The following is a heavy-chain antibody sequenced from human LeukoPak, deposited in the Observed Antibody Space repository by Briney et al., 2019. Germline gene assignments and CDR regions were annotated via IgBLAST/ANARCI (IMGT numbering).Heavy chain of an antibody. Sequence: SETLSLTCAVYGGSFSDYSWSWIRQPPGKGLEWIGEISHSGSTNYNPSLKSRVTISLDTSKNQFSLKLTSVTAADTAVYYCARLRSYGGNRGIDYWGQGTLVAVSS. V-gene: IGHV4-34*01. CDR3: ARLRSYGGNRGIDY. CDR1: GGSFSDYS. D-gene: IGHD4-23*01. J-gene: IGHJ4*02. CDR2: ISHSGST.